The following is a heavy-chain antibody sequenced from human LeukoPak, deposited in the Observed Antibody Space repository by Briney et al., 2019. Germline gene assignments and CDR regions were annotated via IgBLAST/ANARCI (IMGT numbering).Heavy chain of an antibody. Sequence: GWSLRLSCAASGFTFSNDGMSWVRQAPGKRPEWISYINSRSSDIHYADSVRGRFTVYRDNVKNSLFLQMNSLRVEDTAVYFCARDGVALYWGQGTLVTVSS. J-gene: IGHJ4*02. D-gene: IGHD2-15*01. V-gene: IGHV3-48*01. CDR3: ARDGVALY. CDR1: GFTFSNDG. CDR2: INSRSSDI.